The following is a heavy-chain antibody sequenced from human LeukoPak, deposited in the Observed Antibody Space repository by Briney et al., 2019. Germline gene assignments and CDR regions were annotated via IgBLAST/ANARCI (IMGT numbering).Heavy chain of an antibody. CDR1: GGTFSSYA. D-gene: IGHD2-21*01. J-gene: IGHJ5*02. Sequence: ASVKVSCKASGGTFSSYAISWVRQAPGQGLEWMGGIIPIFGTANYAQKFQGRVTITADESTSTAYMELSSLRSEDTAVYYCARDFRSCGGDCREPNWFDPWGQGTLVTVSS. V-gene: IGHV1-69*13. CDR2: IIPIFGTA. CDR3: ARDFRSCGGDCREPNWFDP.